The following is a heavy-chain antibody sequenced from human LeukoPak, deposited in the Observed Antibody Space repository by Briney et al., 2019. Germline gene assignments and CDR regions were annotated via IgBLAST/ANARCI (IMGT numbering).Heavy chain of an antibody. CDR1: GVTFSSYN. CDR2: ISSSTTTI. Sequence: PGGSLRLSCAASGVTFSSYNMHWVRQAPGEGLEWVSYISSSTTTIYYADSVKGRFTISRDNAKNSLYLQMNSLRIEDTAMYYCATYSLQRGPLDYWGQGTLVTVSS. V-gene: IGHV3-48*04. J-gene: IGHJ4*02. D-gene: IGHD2-15*01. CDR3: ATYSLQRGPLDY.